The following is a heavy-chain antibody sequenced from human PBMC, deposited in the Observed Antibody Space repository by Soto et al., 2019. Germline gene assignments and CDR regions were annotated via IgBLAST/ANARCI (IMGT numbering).Heavy chain of an antibody. CDR1: GLTVRGKKY. V-gene: IGHV3-53*01. CDR2: LYDVDGT. CDR3: ASWLEREHAYDI. Sequence: DVQLVASGGGLIQPGGSLRLSCAALGLTVRGKKYITWVRKAPGKGLEWVSALYDVDGTYYADSAKGRFTISRDNTNNIIYLQMNSLGADDTAMYDCASWLEREHAYDIWGLGTMVTVSS. D-gene: IGHD1-1*01. J-gene: IGHJ3*02.